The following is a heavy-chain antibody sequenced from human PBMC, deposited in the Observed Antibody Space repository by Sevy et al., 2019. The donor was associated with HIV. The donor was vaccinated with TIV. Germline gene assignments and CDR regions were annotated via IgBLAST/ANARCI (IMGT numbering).Heavy chain of an antibody. CDR2: INHSGST. D-gene: IGHD3-22*01. CDR1: GGSFRGYY. J-gene: IGHJ4*02. V-gene: IGHV4-34*01. Sequence: SETLSLTCAVYGGSFRGYYWTWIRQPPGKGLEWIGEINHSGSTIYNPSLKSRVTISVDTSKNQFSLKGSSVTAADTAVYYCATQNPDNYDTSGYYPSRYYFDYWGQGTLVTVSS. CDR3: ATQNPDNYDTSGYYPSRYYFDY.